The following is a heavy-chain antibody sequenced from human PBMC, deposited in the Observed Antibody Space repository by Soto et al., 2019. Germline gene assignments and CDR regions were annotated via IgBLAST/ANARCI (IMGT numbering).Heavy chain of an antibody. CDR3: ARQEAVPGTPFDS. CDR2: VYFSGST. Sequence: ERLQESGPGLVKPSETLSLTCSVSGGSINGYYWNWIRQPPGKGLEWLGDVYFSGSTHYNPSLEARLTISVDTSQKQISLKLRSVTAADTAVYYCARQEAVPGTPFDSWGQGTLVSVSS. D-gene: IGHD6-19*01. V-gene: IGHV4-59*01. CDR1: GGSINGYY. J-gene: IGHJ4*02.